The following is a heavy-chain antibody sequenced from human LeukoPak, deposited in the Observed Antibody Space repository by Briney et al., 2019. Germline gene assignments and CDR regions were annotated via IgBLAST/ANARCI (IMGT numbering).Heavy chain of an antibody. CDR2: ISGSGGST. CDR1: GFTFSSYG. V-gene: IGHV3-23*01. D-gene: IGHD1-20*01. J-gene: IGHJ4*02. Sequence: GGSLRLSCAGSGFTFSSYGMGWVRQAPGKGLEWVSAISGSGGSTYYADSVKGRFPISRDNSKNTLYLQMNSLRAEHTAVYYCAKKNGRYNWTYLDYWGQGTLVTVSS. CDR3: AKKNGRYNWTYLDY.